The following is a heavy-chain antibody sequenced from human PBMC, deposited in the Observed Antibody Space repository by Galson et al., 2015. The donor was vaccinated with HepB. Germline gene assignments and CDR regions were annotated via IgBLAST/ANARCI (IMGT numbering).Heavy chain of an antibody. D-gene: IGHD6-19*01. J-gene: IGHJ5*02. CDR2: IYYSGST. CDR1: GGSISSYY. Sequence: ETLSLTCTVSGGSISSYYWSWIRQPPGKGLEWIGYIYYSGSTNYNPSLKSRVTISVDTSKNQFSLKLSSVTAADTAVYYCARSFPPYGAVAGGWFDPWGQGTLVTVSS. V-gene: IGHV4-59*08. CDR3: ARSFPPYGAVAGGWFDP.